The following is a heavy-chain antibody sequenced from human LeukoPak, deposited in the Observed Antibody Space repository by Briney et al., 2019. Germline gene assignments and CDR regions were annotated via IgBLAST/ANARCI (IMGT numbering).Heavy chain of an antibody. CDR2: ISSFGGTI. D-gene: IGHD3-16*01. V-gene: IGHV3-48*01. Sequence: GGSLRLSCAASGFTFSSYSMNWVRQAPGKGLEWISYISSFGGTIYYADSVKGRFTISRDNAKNSLCLQMNSLRAEDTAVYYCARAGELRYMDFWGKGTTVTVSS. CDR3: ARAGELRYMDF. CDR1: GFTFSSYS. J-gene: IGHJ6*03.